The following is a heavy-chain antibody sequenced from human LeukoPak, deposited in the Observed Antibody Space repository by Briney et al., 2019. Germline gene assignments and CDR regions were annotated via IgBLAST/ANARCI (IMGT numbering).Heavy chain of an antibody. CDR3: AREHRGYDFWGGYSEYYYYGMDV. D-gene: IGHD3-3*01. Sequence: GGSLRLSCAASGFTFSSYWMSWVRQAPGKGLEWVANIKQDGSEKYYVDSVKGRFTISRDNAKNSLYLQMNSLRAEDTAVYYCAREHRGYDFWGGYSEYYYYGMDVWGQGTTVTVSS. CDR1: GFTFSSYW. CDR2: IKQDGSEK. J-gene: IGHJ6*02. V-gene: IGHV3-7*01.